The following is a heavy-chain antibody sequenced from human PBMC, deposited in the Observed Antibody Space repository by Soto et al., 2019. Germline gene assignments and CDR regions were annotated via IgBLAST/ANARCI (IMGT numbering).Heavy chain of an antibody. D-gene: IGHD5-12*01. Sequence: QVQLVESGGGLVQPGRSLRLSCAASGFTFSSYAMHWVRQAPGKGLEWVAVISYDGSNKYYADSVKGRFTISRDNSKNTLYLQMNSLRAEDTAVYYCARGREKRWLRGTNWFDPWGQGTLVTVSS. CDR2: ISYDGSNK. CDR1: GFTFSSYA. CDR3: ARGREKRWLRGTNWFDP. V-gene: IGHV3-30-3*01. J-gene: IGHJ5*02.